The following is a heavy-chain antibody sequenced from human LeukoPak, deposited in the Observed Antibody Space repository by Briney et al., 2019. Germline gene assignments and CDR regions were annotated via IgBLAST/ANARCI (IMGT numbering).Heavy chain of an antibody. D-gene: IGHD4-23*01. CDR1: GYHFSNCL. J-gene: IGHJ4*02. Sequence: GESLKISCEGSGYHFSNCLIGWVRQMPGKGLEWMGIIYPGDSDTRYGPSFQGQVTISADKSISTAYLQWGSLKTSDPAMYYLAKHGGGGSGGNSGFDYWGQGTLVTVSS. V-gene: IGHV5-51*01. CDR3: AKHGGGGSGGNSGFDY. CDR2: IYPGDSDT.